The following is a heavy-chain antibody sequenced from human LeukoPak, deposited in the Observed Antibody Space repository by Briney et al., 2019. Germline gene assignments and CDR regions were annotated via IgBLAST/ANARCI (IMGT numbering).Heavy chain of an antibody. CDR2: IYHSGST. D-gene: IGHD4-17*01. J-gene: IGHJ4*02. V-gene: IGHV4-30-2*01. CDR1: GGSLSSGGYS. CDR3: ARNHDYGGPTFDY. Sequence: SETLSLTCAVSGGSLSSGGYSWSWIRQPPGKGLEWLGCIYHSGSTYYNPSLKSRVTISVDRSKNQFSLKLSSVTAADTAVYYCARNHDYGGPTFDYWGQGTLVTVSS.